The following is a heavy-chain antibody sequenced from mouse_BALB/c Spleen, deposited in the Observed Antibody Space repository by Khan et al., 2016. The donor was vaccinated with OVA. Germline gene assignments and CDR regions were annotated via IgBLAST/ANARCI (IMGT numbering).Heavy chain of an antibody. D-gene: IGHD2-1*01. CDR3: ARSGGNFHWYFDV. CDR1: GFTFSSFG. V-gene: IGHV5-17*02. J-gene: IGHJ1*01. CDR2: ISSGSSTI. Sequence: EVMLVESGGGLVQPGGSRKLSCVVSGFTFSSFGMHWVRQAPKKGLEWVAYISSGSSTIYYVDTVKGRFTISRDNPKNTLFLQMTSLRSEGTAMYYCARSGGNFHWYFDVWGAGTSVTVSS.